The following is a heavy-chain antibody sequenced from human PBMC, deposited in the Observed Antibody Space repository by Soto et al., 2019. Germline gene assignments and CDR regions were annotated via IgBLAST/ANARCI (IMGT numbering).Heavy chain of an antibody. CDR2: IYYSGST. V-gene: IGHV4-31*03. CDR3: AREASRRDFAP. CDR1: GGSISSGGYY. J-gene: IGHJ5*02. Sequence: PSETLSLTCTVSGGSISSGGYYWSWIRQHPGKGLEWIGYIYYSGSTYYNPSLKSRVTISVDTSKNQFSLKLSSVTAADTAVYYCAREASRRDFAPWGQGTLVTVSS.